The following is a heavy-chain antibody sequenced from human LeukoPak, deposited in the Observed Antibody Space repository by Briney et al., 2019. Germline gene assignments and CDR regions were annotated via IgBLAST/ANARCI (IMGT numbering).Heavy chain of an antibody. D-gene: IGHD3-22*01. Sequence: PGGSLRLSCAASGFTFSSYGMHWVRQAPGKGLEWVAFIRYDGSNYNYADSVKGRFTISRDNSKNTLYLQMNSLRAEDTAVYYCAKGSYYGSSGIAFDIWGQGTMVTVSS. V-gene: IGHV3-30*02. J-gene: IGHJ3*02. CDR3: AKGSYYGSSGIAFDI. CDR1: GFTFSSYG. CDR2: IRYDGSNY.